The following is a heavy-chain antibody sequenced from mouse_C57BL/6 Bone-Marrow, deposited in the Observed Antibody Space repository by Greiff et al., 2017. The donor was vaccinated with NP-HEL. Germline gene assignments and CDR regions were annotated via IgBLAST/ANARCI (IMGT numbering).Heavy chain of an antibody. CDR2: IDPENGDT. Sequence: VQLQQSGAELVRPGASVKLSCTASGFNIKDDYMHWVKQRPEQGLEWIGWIDPENGDTEYASKFQGKATITADTSSNTAYLQLSSLTSEDTAVYYCTREGSLYYFDYWGLGTTLTVSS. CDR3: TREGSLYYFDY. V-gene: IGHV14-4*01. J-gene: IGHJ2*01. CDR1: GFNIKDDY. D-gene: IGHD6-1*01.